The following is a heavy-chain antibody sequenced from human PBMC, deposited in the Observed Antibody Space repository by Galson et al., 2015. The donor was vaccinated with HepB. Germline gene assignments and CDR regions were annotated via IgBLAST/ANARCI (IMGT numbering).Heavy chain of an antibody. V-gene: IGHV1-69*10. Sequence: SVKVSCKASGGTFSSYAISWVRQAPGQGLEWMGGIIPILGIANYAQKFQGRVTITADKSTSTAYMELSSLRSEDTAVYYCARGRVPRYAFDIWGRGTMVTVSS. CDR2: IIPILGIA. CDR3: ARGRVPRYAFDI. J-gene: IGHJ3*02. D-gene: IGHD1-1*01. CDR1: GGTFSSYA.